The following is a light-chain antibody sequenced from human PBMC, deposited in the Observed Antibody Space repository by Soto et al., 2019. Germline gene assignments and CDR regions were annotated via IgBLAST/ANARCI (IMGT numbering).Light chain of an antibody. CDR1: QSVLYSSNNKNY. J-gene: IGKJ1*01. CDR3: QQYYSTPPT. CDR2: WAS. Sequence: DIVLTQSPDSLAVSLGESATINCKSSQSVLYSSNNKNYLAWYQQKPGQPPNLLIYWASTRESGVPDRFSGSGSGTDFTLTISSLQAEDVAVYYCQQYYSTPPTFXQGTKVDIK. V-gene: IGKV4-1*01.